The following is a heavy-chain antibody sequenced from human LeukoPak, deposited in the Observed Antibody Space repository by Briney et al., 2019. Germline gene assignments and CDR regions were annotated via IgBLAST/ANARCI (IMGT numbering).Heavy chain of an antibody. CDR1: GGSISSSLYY. CDR3: ARAWNYATRSNYYYGMDV. V-gene: IGHV4-39*07. CDR2: IFYSGST. Sequence: PSETLSLTCTVSGGSISSSLYYWGWIRQPPGKGLEWIGSIFYSGSTNYNPSLKSRVTISVDTSKNQFSLKLSSVTAADTAVYYCARAWNYATRSNYYYGMDVWGQGTTVTVSS. D-gene: IGHD1-7*01. J-gene: IGHJ6*02.